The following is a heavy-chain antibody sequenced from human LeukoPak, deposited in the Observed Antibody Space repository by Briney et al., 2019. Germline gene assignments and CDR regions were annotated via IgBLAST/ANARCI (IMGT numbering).Heavy chain of an antibody. CDR2: INHSGST. D-gene: IGHD6-19*01. CDR1: GGSFSGYY. J-gene: IGHJ4*02. Sequence: SETLSLTCAVYGGSFSGYYWSWIRQPPGKGLEWIGEINHSGSTNYNPSLKSRVTISVDTSKNQFSLKLSSVTAADTAVYYGASAASSGWFVTYWGQGTLVTVSS. V-gene: IGHV4-34*01. CDR3: ASAASSGWFVTY.